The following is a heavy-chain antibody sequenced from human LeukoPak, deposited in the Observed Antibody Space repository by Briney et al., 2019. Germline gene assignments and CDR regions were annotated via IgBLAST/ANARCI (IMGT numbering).Heavy chain of an antibody. V-gene: IGHV1-18*01. Sequence: ASVKVSCKASGYTFTSYGISWVRQAPGQGLEWMGWISAYNGNTNYAKKLQGRVTMTTDTSTSTAYMELRSLRSDDTAVYYCAIVQKIYYDSSGPHYFDYWGQGTLVTVSS. CDR2: ISAYNGNT. D-gene: IGHD3-22*01. CDR1: GYTFTSYG. J-gene: IGHJ4*02. CDR3: AIVQKIYYDSSGPHYFDY.